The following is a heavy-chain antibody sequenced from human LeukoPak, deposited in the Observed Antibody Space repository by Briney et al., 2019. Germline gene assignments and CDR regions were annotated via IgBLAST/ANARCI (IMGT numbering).Heavy chain of an antibody. J-gene: IGHJ4*02. Sequence: GGSLRLSCAASGFTFSEAWMSWVRQAPGKGLEWVGRIFTKSDGGTAEFAAAVQGRFTISRDDSKNTLYPQMNGLKTEDTAVYYCTTSGTTTTRFVDHWGQGTLVTVSS. CDR1: GFTFSEAW. V-gene: IGHV3-15*01. CDR2: IFTKSDGGTA. D-gene: IGHD1-26*01. CDR3: TTSGTTTTRFVDH.